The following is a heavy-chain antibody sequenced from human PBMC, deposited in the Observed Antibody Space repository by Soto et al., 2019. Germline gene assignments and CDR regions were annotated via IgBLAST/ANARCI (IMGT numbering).Heavy chain of an antibody. CDR3: AREPVGLFYGLDV. CDR2: LGFDGGGR. D-gene: IGHD1-26*01. V-gene: IGHV3-33*01. CDR1: GFDCSSYG. Sequence: SLRLSWAASGFDCSSYGMHWVRQTPGKGLEWVAVLGFDGGGRYYADSVKGRFTISRDNSKKMLYLQMDSLRAEDTALYYCAREPVGLFYGLDVWGQGNTVP. J-gene: IGHJ6*02.